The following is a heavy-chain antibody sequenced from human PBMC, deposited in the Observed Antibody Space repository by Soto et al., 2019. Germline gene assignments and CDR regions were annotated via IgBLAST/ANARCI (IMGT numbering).Heavy chain of an antibody. CDR1: GGSISSSNW. V-gene: IGHV4-4*02. CDR2: IYHSGST. D-gene: IGHD3-16*02. CDR3: ARDRGTADDYVWGSYRPSWYFDL. J-gene: IGHJ2*01. Sequence: QVQLQESGPGLVKPSGTLSLTCAVSGGSISSSNWWSWVRQPPGKGLEWIGEIYHSGSTNYNPSLKSRVTISVDKSKNQFSLKLSSVTAADTAVYYCARDRGTADDYVWGSYRPSWYFDLWGRGTLVTVSS.